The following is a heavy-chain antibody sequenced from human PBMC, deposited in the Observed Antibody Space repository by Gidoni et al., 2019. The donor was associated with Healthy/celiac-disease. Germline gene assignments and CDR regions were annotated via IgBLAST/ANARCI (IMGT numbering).Heavy chain of an antibody. D-gene: IGHD6-13*01. CDR1: GYTFTSYA. J-gene: IGHJ3*02. CDR3: ASSPRGYSSSWYDDAFDI. Sequence: QVQLVQSGAEVKKPGASVKVSCKASGYTFTSYAMHWVRQAPGQRLEWMGWINAGNGNTKYSQKFQGRVTITRDTSASTAYMELSSLRSEDTAVYYCASSPRGYSSSWYDDAFDIRGQGTMVTVSS. CDR2: INAGNGNT. V-gene: IGHV1-3*01.